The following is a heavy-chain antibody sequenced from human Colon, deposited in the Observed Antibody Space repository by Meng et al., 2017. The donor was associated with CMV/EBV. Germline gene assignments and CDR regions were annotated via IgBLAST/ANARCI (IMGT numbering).Heavy chain of an antibody. V-gene: IGHV1-69*12. CDR2: IIPIFGTA. CDR1: GGTFSSYA. CDR3: ARDIDSAEGY. J-gene: IGHJ4*02. Sequence: QVLLLQSGAEVKKPVYAVTVSCKASGGTFSSYAISLVRQAPGQGLEWMGGIIPIFGTANYAQKFQGRVTITADESTSTAYMELSSLRSEDTAVYYCARDIDSAEGYWGQGTLVTVSS. D-gene: IGHD1-26*01.